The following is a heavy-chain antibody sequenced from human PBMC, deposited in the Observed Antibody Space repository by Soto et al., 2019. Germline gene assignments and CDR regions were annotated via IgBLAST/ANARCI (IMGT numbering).Heavy chain of an antibody. D-gene: IGHD6-19*01. CDR1: GYTFTSYG. V-gene: IGHV1-18*01. CDR2: ISAYNGNT. CDR3: ARVWQWLARGWFDP. J-gene: IGHJ5*02. Sequence: SVKVTCKDSGYTFTSYGISWVRQAPGQGLEWMGWISAYNGNTNYAQKPQGRVTMTTDTSTSTAYMELRSLRSDDTAVYYCARVWQWLARGWFDPWGQGTLVTVSS.